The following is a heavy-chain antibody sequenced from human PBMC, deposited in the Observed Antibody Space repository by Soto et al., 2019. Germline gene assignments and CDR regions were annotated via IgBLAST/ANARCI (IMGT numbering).Heavy chain of an antibody. CDR3: AKGKDSGHRLFHY. CDR1: VFTFSIYA. CDR2: ISGSGGST. J-gene: IGHJ4*02. Sequence: PGGSLRLCCAASVFTFSIYAMNWVRQAPGKGLEWVSAISGSGGSTYYADSVKGRFTISRDNSKNTLYLQMNSLRAEDTAVYYCAKGKDSGHRLFHYWGQGTMVTVSS. D-gene: IGHD2-15*01. V-gene: IGHV3-23*01.